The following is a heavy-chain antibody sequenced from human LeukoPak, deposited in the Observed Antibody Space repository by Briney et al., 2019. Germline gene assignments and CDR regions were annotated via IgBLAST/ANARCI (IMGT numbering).Heavy chain of an antibody. Sequence: GGSLRLSCAASGFTFSSYSMNWVRQAPGKGLEWVSSISSSSSYIYYADSVKGRFTISRDNAKNSLYLQMNSLRAEDTAVYYRARDGQGSGYDPIWGQGTTVTVSS. J-gene: IGHJ6*02. V-gene: IGHV3-21*01. CDR1: GFTFSSYS. CDR2: ISSSSSYI. D-gene: IGHD5-12*01. CDR3: ARDGQGSGYDPI.